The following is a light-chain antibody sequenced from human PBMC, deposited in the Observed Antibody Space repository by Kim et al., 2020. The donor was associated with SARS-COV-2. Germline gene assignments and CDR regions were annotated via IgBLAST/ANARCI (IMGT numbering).Light chain of an antibody. V-gene: IGKV1-12*01. CDR2: AAS. Sequence: DMQMTQSPSSVSASVGDRVTITCRASQGIGAWLVWYQQKPGKAPKRLIYAASTLESGVPARFSGSGSGTDFTLTISGLQSEDFATYYCQQANGAFAFGGGTKVDIK. J-gene: IGKJ4*01. CDR3: QQANGAFA. CDR1: QGIGAW.